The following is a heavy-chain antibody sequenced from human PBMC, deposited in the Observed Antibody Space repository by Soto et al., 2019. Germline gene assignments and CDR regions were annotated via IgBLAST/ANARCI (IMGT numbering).Heavy chain of an antibody. D-gene: IGHD3-3*01. CDR1: GPGFSAAW. CDR3: AHQGDFCDGFDS. J-gene: IGHJ4*01. V-gene: IGHV3-15*07. Sequence: EFLLVESGGGLVKPGGSLRLSCAASGPGFSAAWMNWVRQAPGKGLEGVGRIKSNGGGETKDHAAPGKGRFTSSRDDSKNTVYPEMNSLKSGATAVNYCAHQGDFCDGFDSWGHGTMVTVSS. CDR2: IKSNGGGETK.